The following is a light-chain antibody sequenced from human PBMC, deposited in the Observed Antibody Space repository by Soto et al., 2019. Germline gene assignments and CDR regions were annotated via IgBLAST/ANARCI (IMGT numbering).Light chain of an antibody. CDR3: SSYTSSSTSV. V-gene: IGLV2-14*01. Sequence: QSVLTQPASVSGSPGQSITISCTGTSSDVGGYNYVSWYQQHPGKAPKLMIYDVSNRPSGVSNRFSGSKSGNTASLTISGLQAEDEADYYCSSYTSSSTSVFGTGTKLHRP. J-gene: IGLJ1*01. CDR1: SSDVGGYNY. CDR2: DVS.